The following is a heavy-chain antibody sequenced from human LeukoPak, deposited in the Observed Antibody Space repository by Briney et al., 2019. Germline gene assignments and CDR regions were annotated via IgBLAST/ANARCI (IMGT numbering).Heavy chain of an antibody. V-gene: IGHV3-23*01. Sequence: GGSLRHSCAASGFTFTSYPMNWVRQAPGKGLEWVSTISGGGGSTYYADSVKGRFTISRDNSKNTLYLQVNSLRAEDTAVYYCAKGGKWDVTPFDYWGQGTLVTVSS. CDR1: GFTFTSYP. CDR3: AKGGKWDVTPFDY. CDR2: ISGGGGST. J-gene: IGHJ4*02. D-gene: IGHD1-26*01.